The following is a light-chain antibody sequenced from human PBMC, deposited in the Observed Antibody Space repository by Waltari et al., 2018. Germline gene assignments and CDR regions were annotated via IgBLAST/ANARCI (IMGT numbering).Light chain of an antibody. CDR2: GAS. Sequence: IVLTQSPGTLSLSPGERATLSCTASQTVSRTLAWYQQKPGQAPRLLIYGASIRATGIPDRFSGSGSGTDVSLTISRLEPEDFAVYYCQHYVRLPATFGQGTKVEIK. CDR1: QTVSRT. J-gene: IGKJ1*01. V-gene: IGKV3-20*01. CDR3: QHYVRLPAT.